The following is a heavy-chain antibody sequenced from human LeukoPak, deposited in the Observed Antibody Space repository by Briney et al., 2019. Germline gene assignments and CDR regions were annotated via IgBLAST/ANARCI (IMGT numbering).Heavy chain of an antibody. CDR3: ARVGNGDTKSPLGAFDI. D-gene: IGHD1-1*01. CDR2: IYHSGST. Sequence: SETLSLTCAVSGGSISSSNWWSWVRQPPGKGLEWIGEIYHSGSTNYNPSLKSRVTISVDKSKNQFSLKLSSVTAADTAVYYCARVGNGDTKSPLGAFDIWGQGTMVTVSS. J-gene: IGHJ3*02. CDR1: GGSISSSNW. V-gene: IGHV4-4*02.